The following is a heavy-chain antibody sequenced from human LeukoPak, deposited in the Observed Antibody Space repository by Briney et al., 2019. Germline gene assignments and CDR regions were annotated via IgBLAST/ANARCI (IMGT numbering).Heavy chain of an antibody. Sequence: GGSLRLSCTASGFTFSNNAMHWVRQALGKGLEWVAVISHDGSTKAYADLVKGRFSISRDTSKNTLYLQMNSLRADDTAVYHCVKEGVGSSYDYWGQGTLVTVSA. D-gene: IGHD6-6*01. CDR3: VKEGVGSSYDY. V-gene: IGHV3-30-3*01. CDR2: ISHDGSTK. J-gene: IGHJ4*02. CDR1: GFTFSNNA.